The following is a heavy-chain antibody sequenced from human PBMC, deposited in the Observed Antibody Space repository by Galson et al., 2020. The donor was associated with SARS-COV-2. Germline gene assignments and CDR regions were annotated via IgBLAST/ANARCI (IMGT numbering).Heavy chain of an antibody. D-gene: IGHD6-13*01. CDR3: ARVVVATGTWHLDF. J-gene: IGHJ4*02. CDR2: TRNKANSYST. CDR1: GFSFSDHY. V-gene: IGHV3-72*01. Sequence: LSLTCAASGFSFSDHYMDWVRQAPGKGLEWVGRTRNKANSYSTEYAASVKGRFTISRDSSKSSLYLQMNSLKTEDTAVYYCARVVVATGTWHLDFWGQGTLVTVSS.